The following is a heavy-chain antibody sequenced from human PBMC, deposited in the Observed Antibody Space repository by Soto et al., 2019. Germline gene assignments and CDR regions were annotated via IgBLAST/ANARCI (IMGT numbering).Heavy chain of an antibody. Sequence: QVQLVQSGAEVKKPGASVKVSCKASGYTFTSYGISWVRQAPGQGLEWMGWISAYNGNTKYAQKLQGRVTMTTDTTTSTADMELRSLRSVDTAVYDCARDLAVALIDYWGQGALVTVSS. CDR2: ISAYNGNT. CDR1: GYTFTSYG. J-gene: IGHJ4*02. V-gene: IGHV1-18*01. CDR3: ARDLAVALIDY. D-gene: IGHD6-19*01.